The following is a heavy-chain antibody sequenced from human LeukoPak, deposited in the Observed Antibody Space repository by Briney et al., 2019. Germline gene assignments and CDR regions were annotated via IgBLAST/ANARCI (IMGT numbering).Heavy chain of an antibody. J-gene: IGHJ3*02. V-gene: IGHV1-18*01. CDR3: AVYDILTGSIPPDAFDI. Sequence: ASVKVSCKASGYTFTSYGISWVRQAPGQGLEWMGWISAYNGNTNHAQKLQGRVTMTTDTSTSTAYMELRSLRSDDTAVYCCAVYDILTGSIPPDAFDIWGQGTMVTVSS. CDR1: GYTFTSYG. D-gene: IGHD3-9*01. CDR2: ISAYNGNT.